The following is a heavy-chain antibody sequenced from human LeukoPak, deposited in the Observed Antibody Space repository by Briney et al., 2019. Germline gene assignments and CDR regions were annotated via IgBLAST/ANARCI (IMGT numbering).Heavy chain of an antibody. J-gene: IGHJ4*02. Sequence: GGSLRLSCAASGLPFSTYGMHWVRQAPGKGLEWMAVIWYDGSNKYYADSVKGRFTISRDNSQNTLYLQMNSLRAEDTAVYYCARELVGATDYWGQGTLVTVSS. CDR1: GLPFSTYG. CDR2: IWYDGSNK. CDR3: ARELVGATDY. D-gene: IGHD1-26*01. V-gene: IGHV3-33*01.